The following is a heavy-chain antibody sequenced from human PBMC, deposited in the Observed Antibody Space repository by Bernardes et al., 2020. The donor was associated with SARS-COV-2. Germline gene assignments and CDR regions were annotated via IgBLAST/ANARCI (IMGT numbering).Heavy chain of an antibody. CDR2: IYYRGSA. V-gene: IGHV4-59*02. CDR3: ARLDGLDFWSGYPSDNWFDP. D-gene: IGHD3-3*01. J-gene: IGHJ5*02. Sequence: SGPTLVKPTQTLTLTCTVSSASVSDYYWTWVRQPPGKGLEWIGYIYYRGSAYYNPSLNSRPTISVDTSKNQFSLNLSSVTAADTAVYYCARLDGLDFWSGYPSDNWFDPWGQGILVTVSS. CDR1: SASVSDYY.